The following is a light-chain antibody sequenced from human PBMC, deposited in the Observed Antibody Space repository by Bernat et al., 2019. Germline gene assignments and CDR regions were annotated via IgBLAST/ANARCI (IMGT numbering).Light chain of an antibody. CDR1: QGISSY. Sequence: AIRMTQSPSSFSASTGDRVTITCRASQGISSYLAWYQQKPGKAPNLLIYGASTVQTGVPSRFSGSGSGTEFTLTISSLRPEDFATYHCQQLNSYPITFGQGTRLEIK. J-gene: IGKJ5*01. CDR2: GAS. CDR3: QQLNSYPIT. V-gene: IGKV1-8*01.